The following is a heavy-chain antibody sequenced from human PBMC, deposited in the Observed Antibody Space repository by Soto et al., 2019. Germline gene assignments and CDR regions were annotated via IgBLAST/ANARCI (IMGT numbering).Heavy chain of an antibody. J-gene: IGHJ4*02. CDR2: IYPRDSDT. D-gene: IGHD5-12*01. CDR3: ARGMMATMYFDS. CDR1: GYIFTNYW. Sequence: PGESLKISCKGSGYIFTNYWIGWVRQMPGKGLELMGIIYPRDSDTRYSPSFQGQVTISADKSISTAYPQWSSLKASDTAMYYCARGMMATMYFDSWGQGTLVTVSS. V-gene: IGHV5-51*01.